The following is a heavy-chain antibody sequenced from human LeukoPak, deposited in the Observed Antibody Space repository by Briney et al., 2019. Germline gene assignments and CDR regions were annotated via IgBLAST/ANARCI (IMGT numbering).Heavy chain of an antibody. CDR2: ISSSSSYI. J-gene: IGHJ6*03. CDR3: ARDLSWTVACYMDV. CDR1: GFTFSSYS. D-gene: IGHD2-15*01. Sequence: GGSLRLSCAASGFTFSSYSMNWVRQAPGKGLEWVSSISSSSSYIYYADSVKGRFTISRDNAKNSLYLQMNSLRAEDTAVYYCARDLSWTVACYMDVWGKGTTVTVSS. V-gene: IGHV3-21*04.